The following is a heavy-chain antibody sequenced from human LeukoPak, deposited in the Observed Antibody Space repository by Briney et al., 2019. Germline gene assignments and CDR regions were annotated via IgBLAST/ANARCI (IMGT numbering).Heavy chain of an antibody. CDR2: ISGSGDNT. D-gene: IGHD3-3*01. CDR1: GGSISSSSYY. Sequence: ETLSLTCTVSGGSISSSSYYWGWIRQPPGKGLEWVSEISGSGDNTYYADSVKGRFTISRDNSKNTLYLQMNSLRAEDTAVYYCAKVGQPWSIWSYFDSWGQGTLVTVSS. CDR3: AKVGQPWSIWSYFDS. V-gene: IGHV3-23*01. J-gene: IGHJ4*02.